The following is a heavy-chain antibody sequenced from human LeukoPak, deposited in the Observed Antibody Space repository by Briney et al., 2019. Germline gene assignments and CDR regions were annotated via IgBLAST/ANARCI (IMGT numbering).Heavy chain of an antibody. D-gene: IGHD6-6*01. CDR1: GGSISSYY. Sequence: TSETLSLTCTVSGGSISSYYWSWIRQPPGKGLEWIGYIYYSGSTNYNPSLKSRVTISVDTSKTQFSLKLSSVTAADTAVYYCARLGSARRFDYWGQGTLVTVSS. V-gene: IGHV4-59*08. J-gene: IGHJ4*02. CDR2: IYYSGST. CDR3: ARLGSARRFDY.